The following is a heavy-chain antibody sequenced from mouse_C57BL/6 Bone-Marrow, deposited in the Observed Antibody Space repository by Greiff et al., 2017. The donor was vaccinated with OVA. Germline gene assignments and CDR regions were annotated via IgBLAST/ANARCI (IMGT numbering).Heavy chain of an antibody. CDR2: IWRGGST. CDR1: GFSFTSYG. Sequence: VQRVESGPGLVQPSQSLSITCTVSGFSFTSYGVHWVRQSPGKGLEWLGVIWRGGSTDYNAAFMSRLSLTKDNSKSQVFFKMNSLQADDTAIYYCAKKNYEYDDYARDYWGQGTSVTVSS. J-gene: IGHJ4*01. CDR3: AKKNYEYDDYARDY. V-gene: IGHV2-5*01. D-gene: IGHD2-4*01.